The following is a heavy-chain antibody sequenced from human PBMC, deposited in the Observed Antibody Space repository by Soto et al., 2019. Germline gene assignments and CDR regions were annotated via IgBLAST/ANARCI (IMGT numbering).Heavy chain of an antibody. CDR1: GFTFSNAW. Sequence: GWLRRAGSASGFTFSNAWMSWVRQAPGKGLEWVGRIKSKTDGGTTDYAAPVKGRFTISRDDSKNTLYLQMNSLKTEDTAVYYCTTSSSTYSSSSPKSYYGMDVWGQGTTVTVYS. J-gene: IGHJ6*02. V-gene: IGHV3-15*01. CDR2: IKSKTDGGTT. CDR3: TTSSSTYSSSSPKSYYGMDV. D-gene: IGHD6-6*01.